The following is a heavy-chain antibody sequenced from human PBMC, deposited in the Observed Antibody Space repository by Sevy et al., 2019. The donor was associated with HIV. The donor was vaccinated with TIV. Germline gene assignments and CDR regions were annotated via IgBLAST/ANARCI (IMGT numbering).Heavy chain of an antibody. Sequence: SETLSLTCTVSGGSISSYYWSWIRQPPGKGLEWIGYIYYSGSTNYNPSRKSRVTISVDTSKNQFSLKRSSVTAADTAVYYCAREIVVVPSAMGAHHYYYYMDVWGKGTTGTVSS. CDR2: IYYSGST. CDR1: GGSISSYY. D-gene: IGHD2-2*01. J-gene: IGHJ6*03. V-gene: IGHV4-59*01. CDR3: AREIVVVPSAMGAHHYYYYMDV.